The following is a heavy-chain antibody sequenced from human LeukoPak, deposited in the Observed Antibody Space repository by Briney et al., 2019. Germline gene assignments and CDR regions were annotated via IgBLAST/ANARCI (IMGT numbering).Heavy chain of an antibody. D-gene: IGHD4-23*01. J-gene: IGHJ1*01. CDR2: INPNSGGT. CDR1: GYTFTGYY. CDR3: ARGDYGGDLYGFQH. V-gene: IGHV1-2*02. Sequence: GASVKVSCKASGYTFTGYYMHWVRQAPGQGLEWMGWINPNSGGTKYEQKFQGRVTMTRDTSISTASLELSSVRSDDAAVYYCARGDYGGDLYGFQHWGQGTLVTVSS.